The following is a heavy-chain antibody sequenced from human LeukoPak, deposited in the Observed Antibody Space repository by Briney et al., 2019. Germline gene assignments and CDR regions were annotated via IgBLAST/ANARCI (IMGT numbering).Heavy chain of an antibody. CDR3: ASTTARFDP. V-gene: IGHV4-39*07. D-gene: IGHD1-26*01. CDR2: VYYSGNT. J-gene: IGHJ5*02. CDR1: GGSITSSSYY. Sequence: SETLSLTCTVSGGSITSSSYYWGWIRQPPGKGLEWIGSVYYSGNTYYNPSLKSRVTISVDTSKNQFSLKLSSVTAADTAVYYCASTTARFDPWGQGTLVTVSS.